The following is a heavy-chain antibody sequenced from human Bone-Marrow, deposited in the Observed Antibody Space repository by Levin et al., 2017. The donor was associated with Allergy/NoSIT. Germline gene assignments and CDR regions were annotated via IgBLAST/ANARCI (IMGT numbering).Heavy chain of an antibody. D-gene: IGHD2-8*01. J-gene: IGHJ3*02. CDR2: IKQDGSEK. V-gene: IGHV3-7*01. Sequence: GGSLRLSCAASGFTFTTYWMTWLRQAPGKGLEWVANIKQDGSEKYYVDSVKGRFTISRDNAKNSLYLQMDSLRAEDTAVYYCVRDGLYCTFFICRGDAFDIWGQGTMVTVSS. CDR3: VRDGLYCTFFICRGDAFDI. CDR1: GFTFTTYW.